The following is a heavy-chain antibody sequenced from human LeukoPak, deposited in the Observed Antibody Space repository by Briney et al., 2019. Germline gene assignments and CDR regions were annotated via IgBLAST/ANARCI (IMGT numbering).Heavy chain of an antibody. CDR2: INPSGDST. CDR3: ARDYSVGDNAWWFDP. Sequence: ASVKVSCKASGYSFTSYYMHWVRQAPGQGLEWMGIINPSGDSTSYAQRFQGRVTMTRDMSTSTDYMELSSLRSEDTAVYYCARDYSVGDNAWWFDPWGQGTLVIVSS. D-gene: IGHD1-26*01. J-gene: IGHJ5*02. CDR1: GYSFTSYY. V-gene: IGHV1-46*01.